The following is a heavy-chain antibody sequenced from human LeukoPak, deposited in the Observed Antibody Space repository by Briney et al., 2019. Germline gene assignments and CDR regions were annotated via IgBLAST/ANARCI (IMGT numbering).Heavy chain of an antibody. V-gene: IGHV3-21*04. Sequence: GGSLRLSCAASGFTFSSYSMNWVRQAPGKGLEWVSSISSSSSYIYYADSVKGRFTISRDNSKNTLYLQMNSLRAEDTAVYYCAKAPRRSSSWEFDPWGQGTLVTVSS. CDR1: GFTFSSYS. J-gene: IGHJ5*02. CDR2: ISSSSSYI. D-gene: IGHD6-6*01. CDR3: AKAPRRSSSWEFDP.